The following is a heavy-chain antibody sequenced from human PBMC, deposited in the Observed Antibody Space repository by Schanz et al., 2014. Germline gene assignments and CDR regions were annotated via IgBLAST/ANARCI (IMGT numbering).Heavy chain of an antibody. D-gene: IGHD1-1*01. J-gene: IGHJ4*02. Sequence: QVQLVESGGGLVKPGGSLRLSCAASGFIFSDYYMAWIRQAPGKGLEWVSAMNESHSTIYYADSVRGRFTISRDNAENTLFLQMNSLRAEDTALYYCARDRRNADLDYWGQGTLVTVSS. CDR1: GFIFSDYY. V-gene: IGHV3-11*04. CDR2: MNESHSTI. CDR3: ARDRRNADLDY.